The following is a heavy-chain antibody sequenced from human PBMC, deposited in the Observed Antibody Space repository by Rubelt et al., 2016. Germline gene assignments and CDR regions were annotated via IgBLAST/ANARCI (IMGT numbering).Heavy chain of an antibody. CDR2: IDPSDSYT. J-gene: IGHJ4*02. CDR1: GYSFSSDW. V-gene: IGHV5-10-1*01. Sequence: EVQLVQSGAEVKKPGESLKISCKGSGYSFSSDWIGWVRQMPGKGLEWMGRIDPSDSYTNYSPSFQGHVTIPADKSISTAYLQCSSLKASDTAMYYCATDTYDYWGQGTLVTVSS. CDR3: ATDTYDY. D-gene: IGHD2/OR15-2a*01.